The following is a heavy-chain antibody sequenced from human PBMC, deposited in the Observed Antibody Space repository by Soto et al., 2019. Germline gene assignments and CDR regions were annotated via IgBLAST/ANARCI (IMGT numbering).Heavy chain of an antibody. J-gene: IGHJ6*02. CDR2: IIPIFGTA. V-gene: IGHV1-69*06. CDR1: GGTFSSYA. D-gene: IGHD6-6*01. Sequence: QVQLVQSGAEVKKPGSSVKVSCKASGGTFSSYAISWVRQAPGQGLEWMGGIIPIFGTANYAQKFQGRVTITADKSTSTAYMELSSLRSEDTAGYYCARPYSSSSGYYYYGMDVWGQGTTVTVSS. CDR3: ARPYSSSSGYYYYGMDV.